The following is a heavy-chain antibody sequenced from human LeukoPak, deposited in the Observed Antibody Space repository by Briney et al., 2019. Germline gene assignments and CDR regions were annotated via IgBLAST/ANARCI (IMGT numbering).Heavy chain of an antibody. D-gene: IGHD3-10*01. V-gene: IGHV4-59*08. J-gene: IGHJ4*02. CDR2: ISYRGST. CDR1: GGSISTFY. CDR3: ARQEVSYGSGSHFDY. Sequence: SETLSLTCTVSGGSISTFYWTWIRQPPGKGLEWIGSISYRGSTNYSPSLEGRVTMSVDTSKNQLSLKLRAETATDTAVYFCARQEVSYGSGSHFDYWGQGILVTVSS.